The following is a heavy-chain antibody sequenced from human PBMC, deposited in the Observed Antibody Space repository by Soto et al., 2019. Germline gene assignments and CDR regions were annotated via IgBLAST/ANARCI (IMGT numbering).Heavy chain of an antibody. CDR1: AYSFTSCA. D-gene: IGHD6-13*01. J-gene: IGHJ5*02. Sequence: AAVLGPCKAAAYSFTSCAVLWWRQAPGQRLEWMGWINAGNGNTKYSQKFQGRVTITRDTSASTAYMELSSLRSEDTAVYYCARETGIAAFAPWGQGTLVTVSS. CDR3: ARETGIAAFAP. V-gene: IGHV1-3*01. CDR2: INAGNGNT.